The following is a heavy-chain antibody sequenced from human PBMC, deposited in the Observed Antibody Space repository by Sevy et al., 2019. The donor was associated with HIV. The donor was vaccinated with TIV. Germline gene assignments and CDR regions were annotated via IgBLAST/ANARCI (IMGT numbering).Heavy chain of an antibody. V-gene: IGHV3-23*01. CDR2: ISGSGRST. J-gene: IGHJ4*02. CDR1: GFTFSNYA. Sequence: GGSLRLSCAASGFTFSNYAMSWVRQAPGKGLEWVSTISGSGRSTYYADSVKGRFTISRDNSKNTLYLQMDSLRAEDTAVYYCAKVGGYDLTEIDYWGQGTLVTVSS. CDR3: AKVGGYDLTEIDY. D-gene: IGHD5-12*01.